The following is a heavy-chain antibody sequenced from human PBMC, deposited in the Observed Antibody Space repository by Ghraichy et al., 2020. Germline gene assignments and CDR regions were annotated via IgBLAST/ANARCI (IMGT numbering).Heavy chain of an antibody. D-gene: IGHD4-11*01. CDR3: AKGIYGETTVTTDCED. Sequence: GGSLRLSCAASGFTFSNFALNWVRQAPGKGLQWVSGISGGGGSTDYADSVKGRFTISRDNSKNTLYLQMNSLRADDTAVYYCAKGIYGETTVTTDCEDWRQGTLVT. CDR1: GFTFSNFA. V-gene: IGHV3-23*01. J-gene: IGHJ4*02. CDR2: ISGGGGST.